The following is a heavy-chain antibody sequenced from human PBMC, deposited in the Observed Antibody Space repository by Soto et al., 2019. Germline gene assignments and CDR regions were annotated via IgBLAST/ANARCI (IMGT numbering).Heavy chain of an antibody. Sequence: PSETLSLTCTVSGGSISSYYWSWIRQPPGKGLEWIGYIYYSGSTNYNPSLKSRVTISVDTSKNQFSLKLSSVTAADTAVYYCARDGSVAGGYFDYWGQGTLVTVSS. CDR2: IYYSGST. CDR1: GGSISSYY. D-gene: IGHD6-19*01. J-gene: IGHJ4*01. V-gene: IGHV4-59*01. CDR3: ARDGSVAGGYFDY.